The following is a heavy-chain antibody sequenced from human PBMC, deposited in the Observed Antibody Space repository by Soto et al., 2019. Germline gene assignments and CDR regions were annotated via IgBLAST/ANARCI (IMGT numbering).Heavy chain of an antibody. CDR3: ARFGISSGSAFDI. CDR1: GFTFSSYA. Sequence: QVQLVESGGGVVQPGRSLRLSCAASGFTFSSYAMHWVRQAPGKGLEWVAVISYDGSNKYYADSVKGRFTISRDNSKNTRYLQMNSLRAEDTAVYYCARFGISSGSAFDIWGQGTMVTVSS. CDR2: ISYDGSNK. J-gene: IGHJ3*02. V-gene: IGHV3-30-3*01. D-gene: IGHD3-22*01.